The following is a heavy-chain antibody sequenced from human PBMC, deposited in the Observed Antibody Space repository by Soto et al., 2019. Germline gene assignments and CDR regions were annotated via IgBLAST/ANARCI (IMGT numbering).Heavy chain of an antibody. CDR1: GFTFSSYG. D-gene: IGHD6-19*01. CDR2: ISYDGSNK. V-gene: IGHV3-30*18. CDR3: AKEIAVAGTY. J-gene: IGHJ4*02. Sequence: GGSLRLSCAASGFTFSSYGMHWVRQAPGEGLEWVAVISYDGSNKYYADSVKGRFTISRDNSKNTLYLQMNSLRAEDTAVYYCAKEIAVAGTYWGQGTLVTVSS.